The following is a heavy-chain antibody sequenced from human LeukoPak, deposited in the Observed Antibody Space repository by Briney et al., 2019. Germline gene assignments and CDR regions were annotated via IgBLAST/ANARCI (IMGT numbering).Heavy chain of an antibody. D-gene: IGHD3-10*01. CDR3: ARRPYYYGSGYYFDY. J-gene: IGHJ4*02. Sequence: NPSETLSLTCTVSGGSISSSSYYWGWIRQPPGKGLEWIGSIYYSGSTYYNPSLKSRVTISVDTSKNQFSLKLSSVTAADTAVYYCARRPYYYGSGYYFDYWGQGTLVTVSS. CDR2: IYYSGST. V-gene: IGHV4-39*01. CDR1: GGSISSSSYY.